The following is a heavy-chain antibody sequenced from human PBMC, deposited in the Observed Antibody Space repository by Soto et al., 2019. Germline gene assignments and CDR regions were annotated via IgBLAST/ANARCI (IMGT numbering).Heavy chain of an antibody. V-gene: IGHV3-21*01. CDR2: ISSSSSYI. J-gene: IGHJ6*02. D-gene: IGHD5-12*01. Sequence: EVQLVESGGGLVKPGGSLRLSCAASGFTFSSYSMNWVRQAPGKGLEWVSSISSSSSYIYYADSVKGRFTISRDNAKNSLYLQMNSLRAEDTAVYYCAGDGDSGPPGYYYYYYGMDVWGQGTTVTVSS. CDR3: AGDGDSGPPGYYYYYYGMDV. CDR1: GFTFSSYS.